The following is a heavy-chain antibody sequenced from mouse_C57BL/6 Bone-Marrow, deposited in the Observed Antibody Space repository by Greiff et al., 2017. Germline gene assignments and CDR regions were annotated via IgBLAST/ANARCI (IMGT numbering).Heavy chain of an antibody. CDR1: GYTFTSYW. V-gene: IGHV1-61*01. Sequence: QVQLQQPGAELVRPGSSVKLSCKASGYTFTSYWMDWVKQRPGQGLEWIGNIYPSDSETHYNQKFKDKATLTVDKSTSTAYMQLSSLTSKDSAVYSCERGFYYGSSYGFAYWGQGTLVTVSA. J-gene: IGHJ3*01. CDR3: ERGFYYGSSYGFAY. D-gene: IGHD1-1*01. CDR2: IYPSDSET.